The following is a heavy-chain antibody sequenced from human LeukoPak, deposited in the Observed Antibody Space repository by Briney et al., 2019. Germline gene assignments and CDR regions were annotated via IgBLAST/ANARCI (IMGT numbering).Heavy chain of an antibody. D-gene: IGHD2-2*01. V-gene: IGHV1-69*13. CDR3: ATMPRINYYYYYMDV. Sequence: SVKVSCKTSGVTFSSYAISWVRQAPGQGLEWMGGIIPIFGTANYAQKFQGRVTITADESTSTAYMELSSLRSEDTAVYYCATMPRINYYYYYMDVWGKGTTVTISS. CDR1: GVTFSSYA. CDR2: IIPIFGTA. J-gene: IGHJ6*03.